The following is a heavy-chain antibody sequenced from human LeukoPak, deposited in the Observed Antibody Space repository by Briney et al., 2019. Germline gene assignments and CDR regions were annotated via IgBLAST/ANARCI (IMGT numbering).Heavy chain of an antibody. Sequence: GGSLRLSCAASGFTFSTYAMNWVRQAPGKGLEWVSGISGSGGSTYYADSVKGRFTISRDTSKNTLYLQMNSLRAEDTAVYYCAKPIHSGSYQGPDYWGQGTLVTVSS. CDR1: GFTFSTYA. V-gene: IGHV3-23*01. CDR3: AKPIHSGSYQGPDY. D-gene: IGHD1-26*01. CDR2: ISGSGGST. J-gene: IGHJ4*02.